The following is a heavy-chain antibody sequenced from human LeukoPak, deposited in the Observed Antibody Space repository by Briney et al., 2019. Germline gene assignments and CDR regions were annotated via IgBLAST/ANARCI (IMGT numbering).Heavy chain of an antibody. CDR3: ARVPPFDY. V-gene: IGHV3-30*01. Sequence: PGGSLRLSCAASEFTFSSYAMHWVRQAPGKGLEWVAVISYDGSNKYYADSVKGRFTISRDNSKNTLYLQMNSLRAEDTAVYYCARVPPFDYWGQGTLVTVSS. CDR2: ISYDGSNK. CDR1: EFTFSSYA. J-gene: IGHJ4*02.